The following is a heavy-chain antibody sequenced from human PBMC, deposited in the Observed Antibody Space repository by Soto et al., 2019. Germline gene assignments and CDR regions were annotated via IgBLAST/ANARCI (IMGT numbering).Heavy chain of an antibody. CDR3: ARDGIAAALDY. D-gene: IGHD6-13*01. J-gene: IGHJ4*02. V-gene: IGHV4-61*08. CDR2: IYYSGST. CDR1: GGSISSCGYY. Sequence: SETLSLTCTVSGGSISSCGYYWIWIRQPPGKGLEWIGYIYYSGSTNYNPSLKSRVTISVDTSKNQFSLKLSSVTAADTAVYYCARDGIAAALDYWGQGTLVTVSS.